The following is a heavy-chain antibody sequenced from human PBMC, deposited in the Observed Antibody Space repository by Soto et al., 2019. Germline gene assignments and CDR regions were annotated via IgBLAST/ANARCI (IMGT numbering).Heavy chain of an antibody. CDR2: ISFSGAT. D-gene: IGHD3-9*01. V-gene: IGHV4-59*01. CDR1: GVSTTSYF. J-gene: IGHJ4*02. CDR3: ARDRRDGDQRYFEL. Sequence: SETLSLTCTVSGVSTTSYFWSWIRQTPGKGLDWIGSISFSGATYSIPSLKGRAALSVDTSENHLSLTLNAVTSADTAVYFCARDRRDGDQRYFELWGQGNQVNVSS.